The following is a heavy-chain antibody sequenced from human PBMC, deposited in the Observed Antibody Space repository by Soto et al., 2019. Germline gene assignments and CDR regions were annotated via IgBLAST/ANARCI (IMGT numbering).Heavy chain of an antibody. V-gene: IGHV3-15*07. CDR2: IKSKTDGGTT. D-gene: IGHD3-16*02. J-gene: IGHJ4*02. CDR3: ARDVTFGGVILPFDS. Sequence: GESLRPSFAASGFTFSNAWLNWVRQAPGKGLEWVGRIKSKTDGGTTDYAAPVKGRFTISRDDSKNTLYLQMNSLKTEDTAVYYCARDVTFGGVILPFDSWGQGT. CDR1: GFTFSNAW.